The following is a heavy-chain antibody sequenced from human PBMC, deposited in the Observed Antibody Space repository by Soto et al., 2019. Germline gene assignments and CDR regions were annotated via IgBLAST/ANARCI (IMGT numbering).Heavy chain of an antibody. CDR1: GYTFTCYG. Sequence: ASVKFSCKASGYTFTCYGISLVRQAPGQGLGWMXWXSXXXGXTXXXKXXKXRVTMTTDTYTSTGYMELRSLRSDDTAVYYCASTRSYGSDRPYDYWGQGTLVTVSS. CDR2: XSXXXGXT. D-gene: IGHD3-10*01. J-gene: IGHJ4*02. CDR3: ASTRSYGSDRPYDY. V-gene: IGHV1-18*04.